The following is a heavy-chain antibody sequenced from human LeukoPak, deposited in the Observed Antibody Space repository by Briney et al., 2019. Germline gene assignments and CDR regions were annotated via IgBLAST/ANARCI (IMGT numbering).Heavy chain of an antibody. D-gene: IGHD5-12*01. V-gene: IGHV3-48*04. CDR2: IHANPKTI. J-gene: IGHJ4*02. Sequence: QPGGSLRLSCAASGFTFSSYSMNWVRQAPGKGLEWISYIHANPKTIYYADSAKGRFTISRDNAKNSLYLQMNSLRVDDTAVYYCARSGYGDFDYWGQGARVTVSS. CDR3: ARSGYGDFDY. CDR1: GFTFSSYS.